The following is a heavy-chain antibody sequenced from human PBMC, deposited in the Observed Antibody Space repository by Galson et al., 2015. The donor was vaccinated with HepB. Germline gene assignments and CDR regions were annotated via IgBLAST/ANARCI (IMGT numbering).Heavy chain of an antibody. V-gene: IGHV1-46*03. J-gene: IGHJ4*02. D-gene: IGHD4-17*01. CDR1: GYTFTSYY. CDR2: INPSGGST. CDR3: AASDYGDPSLDY. Sequence: SVKVSCKASGYTFTSYYMHWVRQAPGQGLEWMGIINPSGGSTSYAQKFQGRVTMTRDTSTSTVYMELSSLRSEDTAVYYCAASDYGDPSLDYWGQGTLVTVSS.